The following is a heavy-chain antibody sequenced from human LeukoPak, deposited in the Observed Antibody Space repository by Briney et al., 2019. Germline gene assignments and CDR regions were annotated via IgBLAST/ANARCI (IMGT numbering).Heavy chain of an antibody. D-gene: IGHD3-22*01. CDR2: TSSSGETT. CDR1: GFTFTNAW. V-gene: IGHV3-23*01. J-gene: IGHJ4*02. Sequence: GGSLRLSCAASGFTFTNAWMNWVRQAAGKGLEWVSSTSSSGETTYYADSVKGRFTISRDNSRNTLYLQMNSLRAEDTAVYYCAKDRPNYYGTNGHYYRRDGDCWGQGTLVTVSS. CDR3: AKDRPNYYGTNGHYYRRDGDC.